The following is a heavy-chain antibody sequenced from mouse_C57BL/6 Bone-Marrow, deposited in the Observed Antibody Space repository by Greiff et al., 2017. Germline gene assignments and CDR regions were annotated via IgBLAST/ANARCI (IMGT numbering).Heavy chain of an antibody. CDR1: GFTFSSYG. Sequence: EVMLVESGGDLVKPGGSLKLSCAASGFTFSSYGMSWVRQTPDKRLEWVATISSGGSYTYYPDSVKGRFTISRDNAKNTLYLQMSSLKSEDTAMYYCASLYSNYGAMDYWGQGTSVTVSS. V-gene: IGHV5-6*01. J-gene: IGHJ4*01. D-gene: IGHD2-5*01. CDR3: ASLYSNYGAMDY. CDR2: ISSGGSYT.